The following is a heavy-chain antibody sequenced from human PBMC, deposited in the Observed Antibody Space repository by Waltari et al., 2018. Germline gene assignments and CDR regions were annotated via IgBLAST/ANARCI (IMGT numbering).Heavy chain of an antibody. CDR2: INQSGRT. CDR3: ASVAGTTTGGAFDI. CDR1: GGSFSGYY. D-gene: IGHD1-7*01. Sequence: QVQLQQWGAGLLKPSETLSLTCAVYGGSFSGYYWSWIRQPPGQGLEWMGEINQSGRTNYNPSLKSRVTISVYTSKNQFSLKLSSVTAADTAVYYCASVAGTTTGGAFDIWGQGTMVTVSS. V-gene: IGHV4-34*01. J-gene: IGHJ3*02.